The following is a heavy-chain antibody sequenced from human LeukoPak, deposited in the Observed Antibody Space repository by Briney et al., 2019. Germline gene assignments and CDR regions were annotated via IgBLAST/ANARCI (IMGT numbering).Heavy chain of an antibody. CDR3: AKDRTRGSGYYYYFDY. CDR1: GFTLSNYV. D-gene: IGHD3-22*01. J-gene: IGHJ4*02. V-gene: IGHV3-30*18. Sequence: GRSLRLSCAASGFTLSNYVMHWVRQAPGKGLEWVALNSYDGSHKWYADSVKGRFSISRDNSKNTLYLQMDSLRAEDTAVYHCAKDRTRGSGYYYYFDYWGQGALVTVSS. CDR2: NSYDGSHK.